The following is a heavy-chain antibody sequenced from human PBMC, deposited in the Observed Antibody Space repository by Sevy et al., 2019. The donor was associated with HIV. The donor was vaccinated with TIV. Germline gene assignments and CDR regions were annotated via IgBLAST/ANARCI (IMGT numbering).Heavy chain of an antibody. D-gene: IGHD1-1*01. CDR2: IGTAGDT. CDR1: GFTFSSYD. V-gene: IGHV3-13*01. J-gene: IGHJ6*02. Sequence: GGSLRLSCVASGFTFSSYDMHWVRQATGKGLEWVSAIGTAGDTYYPGSVKGRFTISRENAKNSLYLQMNSLRAGDTAVYYCARGGNTGTDYYGMDVWGQGTTVTVSS. CDR3: ARGGNTGTDYYGMDV.